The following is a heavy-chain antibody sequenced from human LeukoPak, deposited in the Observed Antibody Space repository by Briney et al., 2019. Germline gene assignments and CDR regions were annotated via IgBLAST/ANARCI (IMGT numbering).Heavy chain of an antibody. V-gene: IGHV3-11*04. CDR2: ISSSGSTI. CDR3: ARNAGSGYLHDY. Sequence: GGSLRLSCAASGFTFSDYYMSWIRQAPGKGLEWVSYISSSGSTIYYADSVKGRFTISRDNSKNTLYLQMNSLRAEDTAVYYCARNAGSGYLHDYWGQGTLVTVSS. J-gene: IGHJ4*02. CDR1: GFTFSDYY. D-gene: IGHD3-10*01.